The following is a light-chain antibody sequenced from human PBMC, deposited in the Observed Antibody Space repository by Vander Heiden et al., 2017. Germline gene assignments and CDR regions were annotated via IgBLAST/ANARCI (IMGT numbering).Light chain of an antibody. J-gene: IGKJ1*01. Sequence: DIQMTQSPSSLSASIGDRVTITCRASQSITKYLNWFQQRPGEAPKVLIYTASTLQSGVPSRFSGSGSATEFTLTISHLQPEDFATYFCQQTFITPWTFGLGTRVEVK. V-gene: IGKV1-39*01. CDR2: TAS. CDR1: QSITKY. CDR3: QQTFITPWT.